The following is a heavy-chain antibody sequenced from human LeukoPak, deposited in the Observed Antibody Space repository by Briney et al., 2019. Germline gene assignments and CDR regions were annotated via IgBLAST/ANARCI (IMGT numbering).Heavy chain of an antibody. Sequence: GRSLRLSCAASGFTFDDYAMHWVRQAPGKGLEWVSGISWNSGSIGYADSVKGRFTISRDNAKNSLYLQMNSLRAEDMALYYCAKSDCSSTSCYMDYWGQGTLVTVSS. CDR1: GFTFDDYA. D-gene: IGHD2-2*02. CDR3: AKSDCSSTSCYMDY. J-gene: IGHJ4*02. CDR2: ISWNSGSI. V-gene: IGHV3-9*03.